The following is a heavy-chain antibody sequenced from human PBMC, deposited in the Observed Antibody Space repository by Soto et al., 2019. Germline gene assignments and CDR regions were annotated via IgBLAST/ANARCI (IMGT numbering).Heavy chain of an antibody. CDR2: IYYSGST. CDR3: ARGGVGDFWSGYYEYYFDY. J-gene: IGHJ4*02. D-gene: IGHD3-3*01. Sequence: GKGLEWIGYIYYSGSTNYNPSLKSRVTISVDTSKNQFSLKLSSVTAADTAVYYCARGGVGDFWSGYYEYYFDYWGQGTLVTVSS. V-gene: IGHV4-59*01.